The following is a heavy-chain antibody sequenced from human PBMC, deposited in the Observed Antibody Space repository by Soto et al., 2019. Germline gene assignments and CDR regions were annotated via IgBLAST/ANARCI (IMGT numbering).Heavy chain of an antibody. V-gene: IGHV1-2*02. D-gene: IGHD1-26*01. CDR1: GYTFTGYY. Sequence: GASVKVSCKASGYTFTGYYVHWVRQAPGQGLEWMGWINPNSGDTYLAQRFQGRVTMNRDTSIGTAYMELRGLTSDAAAEYYCAKGGAIVAASNRVYLYNAMDVWGQGTTVTVAS. CDR3: AKGGAIVAASNRVYLYNAMDV. CDR2: INPNSGDT. J-gene: IGHJ6*02.